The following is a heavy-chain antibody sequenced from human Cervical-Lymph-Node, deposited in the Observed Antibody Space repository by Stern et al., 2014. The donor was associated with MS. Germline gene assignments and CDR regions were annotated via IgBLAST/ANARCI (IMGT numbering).Heavy chain of an antibody. CDR1: GDTISNLG. Sequence: QVQLVESGAEVNKPGSSVKVSCKASGDTISNLGINWLRQAPGQRLEWMGGIVPMFGPPNYAQKFLGRVTITEDRSTNTAQMELRTLTFEDTAVYYCARARGDYDSNWFDSWGQGTLVTVSS. CDR2: IVPMFGPP. CDR3: ARARGDYDSNWFDS. J-gene: IGHJ5*01. V-gene: IGHV1-69*06. D-gene: IGHD3-10*01.